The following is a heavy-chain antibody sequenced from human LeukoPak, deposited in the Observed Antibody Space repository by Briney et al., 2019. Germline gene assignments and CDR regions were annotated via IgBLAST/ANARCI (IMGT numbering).Heavy chain of an antibody. J-gene: IGHJ3*02. CDR1: GGSISSSSYY. CDR3: ARHTYYYGRFFKFDI. Sequence: KPSETLSLTCTVSGGSISSSSYYWGWIRQPPGKGLEWIGSIYYSGSTYYNPSLKSRVTISVDTSKNQFSLKLSSVTAADTAVYYCARHTYYYGRFFKFDIWGQGTMVTVSS. CDR2: IYYSGST. D-gene: IGHD3-10*01. V-gene: IGHV4-39*01.